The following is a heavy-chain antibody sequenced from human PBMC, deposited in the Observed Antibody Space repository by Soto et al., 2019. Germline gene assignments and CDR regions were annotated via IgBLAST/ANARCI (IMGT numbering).Heavy chain of an antibody. CDR2: IKNGAGDT. CDR1: GFTLSSYW. Sequence: EVQLVESGGGLVQPGGSLRLSCAASGFTLSSYWMYWVRQTPGKGLVWVARIKNGAGDTSYAESVKGRFTISRDNAKNTLYLQMRSLRSEDTAVYYWVRFSGLDVWGQGTTVTVSS. CDR3: VRFSGLDV. V-gene: IGHV3-74*01. J-gene: IGHJ6*02.